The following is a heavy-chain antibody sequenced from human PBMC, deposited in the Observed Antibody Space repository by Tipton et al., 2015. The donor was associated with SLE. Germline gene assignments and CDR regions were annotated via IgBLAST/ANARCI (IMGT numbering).Heavy chain of an antibody. CDR1: GYTFTSYY. V-gene: IGHV1-46*01. CDR3: ARREMAADY. D-gene: IGHD5-24*01. Sequence: QLVQSGAEVKKPGASVNVSCKASGYTFTSYYVHWVRQAPGQGLEWMGIFNPSAGSTNYAQKFQGRVTMTSDTSTSTVYMELSSLRSEDTAVYYCARREMAADYWGQGTLVTVSS. CDR2: FNPSAGST. J-gene: IGHJ4*02.